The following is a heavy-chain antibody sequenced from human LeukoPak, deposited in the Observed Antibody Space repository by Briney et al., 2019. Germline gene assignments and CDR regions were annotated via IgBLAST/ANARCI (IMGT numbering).Heavy chain of an antibody. V-gene: IGHV4-30-4*01. J-gene: IGHJ4*02. D-gene: IGHD3-16*02. CDR3: ARDPTEIRLGELSPR. CDR1: GGSISSGDFY. CDR2: ISHSRST. Sequence: PSETLSLTCTVSGGSISSGDFYWSWIRQPPGKGLEWVGYISHSRSTYYNPSLKSRVTISVDKSKNQFSLKLSSVTAADTAVYYCARDPTEIRLGELSPRWGQGTLVTVSS.